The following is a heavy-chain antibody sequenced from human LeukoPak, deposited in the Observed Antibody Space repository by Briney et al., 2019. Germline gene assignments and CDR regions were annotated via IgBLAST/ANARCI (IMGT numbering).Heavy chain of an antibody. Sequence: ASVKVSCKASGYTFTSYGISWVRQAPGQGLEWMGWISAYNGNTNYAQKLQGRVTMTTDTSTSTAYMELRSLRSDDTAVYYCARAGRGYDFWSGPKGVTDYWGQGTLVTVSS. CDR1: GYTFTSYG. V-gene: IGHV1-18*01. D-gene: IGHD3-3*01. J-gene: IGHJ4*02. CDR2: ISAYNGNT. CDR3: ARAGRGYDFWSGPKGVTDY.